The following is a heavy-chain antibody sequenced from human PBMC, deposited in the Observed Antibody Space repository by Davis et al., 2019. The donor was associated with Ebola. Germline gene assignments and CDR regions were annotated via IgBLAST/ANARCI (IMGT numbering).Heavy chain of an antibody. CDR1: DDSIKTYY. D-gene: IGHD6-19*01. Sequence: PSETLSLTCNVSDDSIKTYYWSWIRQSPGKGLEWIGYAYHSGSTNSNPSLKSRVTISADTPKNQVSLELRSVTAADTAVYYCARLPYSSGWYYHNGMDVWGQGTTVTVSS. CDR2: AYHSGST. CDR3: ARLPYSSGWYYHNGMDV. J-gene: IGHJ6*02. V-gene: IGHV4-59*08.